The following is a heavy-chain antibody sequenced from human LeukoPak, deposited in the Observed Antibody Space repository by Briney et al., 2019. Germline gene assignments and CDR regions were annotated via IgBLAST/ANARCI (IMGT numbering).Heavy chain of an antibody. V-gene: IGHV4-34*01. CDR3: ARGVAY. CDR1: GGSFSGYY. CDR2: INHSGST. J-gene: IGHJ4*02. Sequence: SETLSLTCAVYGGSFSGYYWSWIRQPPGKGLEWIGEINHSGSTNYNPSLKSRVTMSVDTSKNHFSLKLTSVTAADTAVYYCARGVAYWGQGTLVTISS.